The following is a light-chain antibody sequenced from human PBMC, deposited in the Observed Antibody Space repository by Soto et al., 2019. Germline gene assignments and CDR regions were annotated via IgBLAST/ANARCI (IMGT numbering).Light chain of an antibody. Sequence: QSALTQPASVSGSPGQAITISCTGTSSDVGTYKLVSWYQLHPGKAPKLMIYDVANRPSGVSNRFSGSKSGSTASLIISRLQTEDEADYYCVSYTSSTTYVFGTGTKLTVL. CDR1: SSDVGTYKL. J-gene: IGLJ1*01. CDR3: VSYTSSTTYV. CDR2: DVA. V-gene: IGLV2-14*02.